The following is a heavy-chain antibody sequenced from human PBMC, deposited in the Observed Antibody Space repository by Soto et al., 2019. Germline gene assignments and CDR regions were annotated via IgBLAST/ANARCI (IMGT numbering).Heavy chain of an antibody. V-gene: IGHV3-21*01. CDR1: GFTFSSYS. D-gene: IGHD3-16*01. CDR3: ARDPLGQFRDMYGY. J-gene: IGHJ4*02. Sequence: PWGSLRLSCGASGFTFSSYSMNWVRQAPGKGLEWVSSISSSSSYIYYADSVKGRFTISRDNAKNSLYLQMNSLRAEDTAVYYCARDPLGQFRDMYGYWGQGTLVTVSS. CDR2: ISSSSSYI.